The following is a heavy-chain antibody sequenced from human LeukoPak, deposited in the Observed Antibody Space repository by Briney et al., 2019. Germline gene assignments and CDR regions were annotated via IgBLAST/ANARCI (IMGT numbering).Heavy chain of an antibody. V-gene: IGHV1-18*01. D-gene: IGHD3-9*01. CDR2: IRVHNGDT. J-gene: IGHJ3*01. CDR1: GYMFAVFG. Sequence: ASVKVSCKASGYMFAVFGITWVRQAPGQGLEWMGSIRVHNGDTNYAQKFQGRLTMTTDTSATTAYMELRSLKSDDTAVYYCARDRYDVGVAFDFWGQGTMVTVSS. CDR3: ARDRYDVGVAFDF.